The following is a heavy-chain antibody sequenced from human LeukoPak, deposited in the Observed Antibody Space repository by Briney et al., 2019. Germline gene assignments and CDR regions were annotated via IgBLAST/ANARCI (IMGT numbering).Heavy chain of an antibody. CDR3: ARDPGRTGDLLYFDY. V-gene: IGHV1-3*01. Sequence: ASVKVSCKASGYTFTSYAMHWVRQAPGQGLEWMGWINAGNGNTKYSQKFQGRVTITRHTSASTAYMELSSLRSEDTAVYYCARDPGRTGDLLYFDYGGEGTLFTVSS. J-gene: IGHJ4*02. CDR1: GYTFTSYA. D-gene: IGHD3-16*01. CDR2: INAGNGNT.